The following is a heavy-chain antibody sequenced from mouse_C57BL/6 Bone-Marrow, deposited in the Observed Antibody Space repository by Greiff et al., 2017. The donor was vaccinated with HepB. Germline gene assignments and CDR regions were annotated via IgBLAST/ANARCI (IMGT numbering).Heavy chain of an antibody. V-gene: IGHV1-66*01. CDR3: ERGNGDYAMDY. CDR1: GYTFTGYY. Sequence: VQLKESGAELVKPGASVKLSCKASGYTFTGYYIHWVKQRPGHGLEWIGRIYPGSGNTNYNEKFKGKATLTADTSSSTAYMQLSSLTSEDSAVYYCERGNGDYAMDYWGQGTSVTVSS. CDR2: IYPGSGNT. J-gene: IGHJ4*01.